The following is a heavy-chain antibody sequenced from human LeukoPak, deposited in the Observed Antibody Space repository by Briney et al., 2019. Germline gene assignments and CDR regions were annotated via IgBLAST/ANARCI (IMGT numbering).Heavy chain of an antibody. CDR3: ARVQTGSDAFDI. V-gene: IGHV1-2*02. CDR1: GYTFTGYY. Sequence: AASVKVSCKASGYTFTGYYMHWVRQAPGQGLEWMGWINPNSGGTNYAQKFQGRVTMTRDTSISTAYMELSRLRSDDTAVYYCARVQTGSDAFDIWGQGTMVTVSS. D-gene: IGHD1-1*01. J-gene: IGHJ3*02. CDR2: INPNSGGT.